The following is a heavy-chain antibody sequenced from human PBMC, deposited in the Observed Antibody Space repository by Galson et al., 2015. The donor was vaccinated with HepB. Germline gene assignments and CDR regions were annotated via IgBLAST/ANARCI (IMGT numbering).Heavy chain of an antibody. J-gene: IGHJ5*02. D-gene: IGHD1-26*01. CDR2: IYYSGSA. Sequence: LSLTCIVSGGSISITNYYWGWIRQPPGKGLEWIGSIYYSGSAFYNPSLKSRVTISVDTSRNQFSLKLSSATAADTAVYYCARHHSGSYYAEYDQWGQGTLVTVSS. V-gene: IGHV4-39*01. CDR3: ARHHSGSYYAEYDQ. CDR1: GGSISITNYY.